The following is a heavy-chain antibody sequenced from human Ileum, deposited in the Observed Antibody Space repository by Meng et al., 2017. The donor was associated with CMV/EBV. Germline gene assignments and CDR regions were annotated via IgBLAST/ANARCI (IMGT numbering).Heavy chain of an antibody. D-gene: IGHD2-2*02. J-gene: IGHJ6*02. CDR2: ISSSSSYI. V-gene: IGHV3-21*01. CDR3: ARDSIVVVPAAILLGMDV. CDR1: GFTFSSYS. Sequence: GESLKISCAASGFTFSSYSMNWVRQAPGKGLEWVSSISSSSSYIYYADSVKGRFTISRDNAKNSLYLQMNSLRAEDTAVYYCARDSIVVVPAAILLGMDVWGQGTTVTVSS.